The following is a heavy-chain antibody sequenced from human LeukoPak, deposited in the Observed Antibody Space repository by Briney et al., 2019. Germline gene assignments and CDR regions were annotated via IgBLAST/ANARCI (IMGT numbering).Heavy chain of an antibody. CDR2: ISYDGSNK. V-gene: IGHV3-30*04. CDR3: ARDPNLVHYDFWSGREVGGLDY. Sequence: GGSLRLSCAASGFTFSSYAMHWVRQAPGKGLEWVAVISYDGSNKYYADSVKGRFTISRDNSKNTLYLQMNSLRAEDTAVYYCARDPNLVHYDFWSGREVGGLDYWGQGTLVTVSS. CDR1: GFTFSSYA. J-gene: IGHJ4*02. D-gene: IGHD3-3*01.